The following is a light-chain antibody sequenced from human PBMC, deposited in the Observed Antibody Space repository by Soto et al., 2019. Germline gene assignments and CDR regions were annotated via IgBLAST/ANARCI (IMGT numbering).Light chain of an antibody. CDR3: QQYNTWPLT. CDR1: QSVGSK. V-gene: IGKV3-15*01. J-gene: IGKJ4*01. CDR2: SAS. Sequence: EIVMTQSPATLSVSPGERATLSCRASQSVGSKLAWYQQKPGQAPRLLIYSASTRATGIPARFSGSGSATEFTLTISSLQSEDFAAYYCQQYNTWPLTFGGGTKVEIK.